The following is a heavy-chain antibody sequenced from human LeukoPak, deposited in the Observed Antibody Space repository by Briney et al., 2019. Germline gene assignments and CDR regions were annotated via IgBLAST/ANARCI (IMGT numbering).Heavy chain of an antibody. J-gene: IGHJ4*02. CDR2: INPNGGST. Sequence: ASVKVSCKASGYPFRNYYMHWVRQAPGQGLEWMGIINPNGGSTTYAQKLRGRVTMTRDMSTTTIYMELSSLRSEDTAVYYCARGSESYSMGDYWGQGTLVTVST. V-gene: IGHV1-46*04. D-gene: IGHD2-15*01. CDR1: GYPFRNYY. CDR3: ARGSESYSMGDY.